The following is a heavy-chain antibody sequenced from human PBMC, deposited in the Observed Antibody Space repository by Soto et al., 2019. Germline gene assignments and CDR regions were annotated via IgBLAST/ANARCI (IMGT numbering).Heavy chain of an antibody. D-gene: IGHD1-26*01. CDR1: GGSVSSGSYY. V-gene: IGHV4-61*01. CDR2: IYYSGST. Sequence: SETLSLTCTVSGGSVSSGSYYWSWIRQPPGKGLEWIGYIYYSGSTNYNPSLKSRVTISVDTSKNQFSLKLSSVTAADTAVYYCARDPRREYFDYWGQGTLVTVS. CDR3: ARDPRREYFDY. J-gene: IGHJ4*02.